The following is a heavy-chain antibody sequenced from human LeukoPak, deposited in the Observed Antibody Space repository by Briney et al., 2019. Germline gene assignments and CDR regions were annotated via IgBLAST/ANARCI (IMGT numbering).Heavy chain of an antibody. CDR2: IYPGDSDT. CDR3: ARHRPGYSGGPYYFDY. D-gene: IGHD6-19*01. CDR1: GNSFTYW. J-gene: IGHJ4*02. Sequence: GESLKISCRGSGNSFTYWIAWVRQMPGKGLEWMGIIYPGDSDTRYSPSFQGQVTISADKSTNSAYLQWSSLKASDTAMYYCARHRPGYSGGPYYFDYWGQGTLVTVSS. V-gene: IGHV5-51*01.